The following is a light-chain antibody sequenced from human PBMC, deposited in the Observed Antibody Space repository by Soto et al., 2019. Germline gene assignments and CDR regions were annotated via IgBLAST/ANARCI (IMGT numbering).Light chain of an antibody. CDR2: DTS. CDR3: HQIGTWT. CDR1: QSVSTTY. J-gene: IGKJ1*01. V-gene: IGKV3-20*01. Sequence: EIVLTQSPGTLSLSPGERATLSCRASQSVSTTYLAWYQQKPGQAPRLLIYDTSSRATGIPDRFSGSGSGTDFTLTISRLEPEDFAVYYCHQIGTWTFGQGAKVEIK.